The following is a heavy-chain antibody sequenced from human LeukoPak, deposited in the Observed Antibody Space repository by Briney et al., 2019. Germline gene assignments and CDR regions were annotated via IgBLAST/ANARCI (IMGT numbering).Heavy chain of an antibody. V-gene: IGHV3-48*03. CDR3: ARGPGGHYYDSSGFDY. Sequence: GGYLRLSCAASGFTFSSYEMNWVRQAPGKGLEWVSYISSSGSTIYYADSVKGRFTISRDNAKNSLYLQMNSLRAEDTAVYYCARGPGGHYYDSSGFDYWGQGTLVTVSS. J-gene: IGHJ4*02. CDR2: ISSSGSTI. D-gene: IGHD3-22*01. CDR1: GFTFSSYE.